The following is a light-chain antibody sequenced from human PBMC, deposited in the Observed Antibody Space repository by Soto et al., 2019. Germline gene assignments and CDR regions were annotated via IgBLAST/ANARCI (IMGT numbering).Light chain of an antibody. V-gene: IGLV7-46*01. J-gene: IGLJ1*01. CDR2: DTP. CDR3: MVTYRAARV. CDR1: TGAVTSGHY. Sequence: QAVVTQEPSLTVSPGGTVTLTCGSSTGAVTSGHYPYWFQQKPGQAPTTLIYDTPNKISWTPPRFSGSLLGGKAALTLSGAQPEDEADYYCMVTYRAARVFGTGTKLTVL.